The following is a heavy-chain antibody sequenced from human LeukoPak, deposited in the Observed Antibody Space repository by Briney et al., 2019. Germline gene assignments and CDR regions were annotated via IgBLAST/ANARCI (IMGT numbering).Heavy chain of an antibody. J-gene: IGHJ6*02. CDR1: GGSISSYY. Sequence: PSETLSLTCTVSGGSISSYYWGWIRQPPGKGLEWIGYIYYSGSTNYNPSLKSRVTISVDTSKNQFSLKLSSVTAADTAVYYCASTDYYGSGSYRGGGYGMDVWGQGTTVTVSS. CDR2: IYYSGST. D-gene: IGHD3-10*01. CDR3: ASTDYYGSGSYRGGGYGMDV. V-gene: IGHV4-59*01.